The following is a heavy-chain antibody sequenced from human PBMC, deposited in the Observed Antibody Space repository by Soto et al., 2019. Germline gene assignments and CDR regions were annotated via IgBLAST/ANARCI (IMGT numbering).Heavy chain of an antibody. J-gene: IGHJ6*02. D-gene: IGHD2-2*01. CDR2: TRSNGEHT. CDR1: GFMFSSFA. Sequence: EVQILESGGGMVQPGGSLRLSCAGSGFMFSSFAMTWVRQAPGKGLEWVSTTRSNGEHTYYADSVKGRFTVSRDNSKKTLFLEMNSLSAEASSIYYCAKDSKSVSVSAARVYGMDVWGQGTTVTVSS. CDR3: AKDSKSVSVSAARVYGMDV. V-gene: IGHV3-23*01.